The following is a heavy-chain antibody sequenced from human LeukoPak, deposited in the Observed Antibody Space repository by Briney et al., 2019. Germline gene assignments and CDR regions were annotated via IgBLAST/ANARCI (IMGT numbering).Heavy chain of an antibody. CDR2: ISGSGGST. V-gene: IGHV3-23*01. CDR1: GFTFTSYA. D-gene: IGHD3-3*01. CDR3: AKEITGDSWSGYYSFDY. J-gene: IGHJ4*02. Sequence: GGSLRLSCAASGFTFTSYAMSWVRQAPGKGLEWVSAISGSGGSTYYADSVKGRFTISRDNSKNTLYLQMNSLRAEDTAVYYCAKEITGDSWSGYYSFDYWGQGTLVTVSS.